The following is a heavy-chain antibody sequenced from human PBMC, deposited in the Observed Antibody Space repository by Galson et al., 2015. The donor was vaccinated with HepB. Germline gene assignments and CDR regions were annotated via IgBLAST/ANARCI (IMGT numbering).Heavy chain of an antibody. CDR3: ARHDRFWSGYPDY. CDR1: GDSISSGDYY. D-gene: IGHD3-3*01. V-gene: IGHV4-30-4*01. CDR2: MYYSGST. J-gene: IGHJ4*02. Sequence: QVQLQESGPGLVKPSQTLSLTCTVSGDSISSGDYYWSWIRQPPGKGLEWIGYMYYSGSTYNNPSLKSRVIISVDTSKNQFSLKLSSVTAADTAVYYCARHDRFWSGYPDYWGQGTLVTVSS.